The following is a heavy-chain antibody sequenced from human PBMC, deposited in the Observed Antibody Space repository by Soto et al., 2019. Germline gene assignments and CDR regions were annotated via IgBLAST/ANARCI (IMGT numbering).Heavy chain of an antibody. Sequence: QVQLVQSGAEVKKPGASVKVSCKASGYTFTSYAMHWVRQAPGQRLEWMGWINAGNGNTKYSQKFQGRVTITRETSASTAYMDLSSLRSEDTALYYCARTYYYDSSGSLYYYGMDVWGQGTTVSVSS. J-gene: IGHJ6*02. CDR1: GYTFTSYA. CDR2: INAGNGNT. V-gene: IGHV1-3*01. CDR3: ARTYYYDSSGSLYYYGMDV. D-gene: IGHD3-22*01.